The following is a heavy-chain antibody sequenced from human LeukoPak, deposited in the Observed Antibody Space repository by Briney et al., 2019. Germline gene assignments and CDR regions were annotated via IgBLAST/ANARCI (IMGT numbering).Heavy chain of an antibody. CDR1: GGTFSSYA. Sequence: SVKVSWKASGGTFSSYAISWVRQAPGQGLEWMGRIIPIFGTANYAQKFQGRVTITTDESTSTAYMELSSLRSEDTAVYYCARGQRWLQLPRYYYYMDVWGKGTTVTVSS. V-gene: IGHV1-69*05. D-gene: IGHD5-24*01. J-gene: IGHJ6*03. CDR2: IIPIFGTA. CDR3: ARGQRWLQLPRYYYYMDV.